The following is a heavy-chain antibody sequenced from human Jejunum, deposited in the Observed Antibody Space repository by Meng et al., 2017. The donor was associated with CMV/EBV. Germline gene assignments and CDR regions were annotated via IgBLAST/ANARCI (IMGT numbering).Heavy chain of an antibody. Sequence: GFTFSAFDMHWVRQAPGKGLKWLASIRYEGGSQLYIDSVKGRLTVSRDNSRKTLYLEMTSLRPEDTAIYYCAKGGGIGPAAALNSWGQGTLVTVSS. CDR3: AKGGGIGPAAALNS. V-gene: IGHV3-30*02. D-gene: IGHD6-25*01. J-gene: IGHJ5*02. CDR1: GFTFSAFD. CDR2: IRYEGGSQ.